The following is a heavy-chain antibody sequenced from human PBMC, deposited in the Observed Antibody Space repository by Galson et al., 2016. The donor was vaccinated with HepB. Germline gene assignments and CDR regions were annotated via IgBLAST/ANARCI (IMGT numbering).Heavy chain of an antibody. Sequence: SLRLSCAASGFTFSRYDMHWVRHVTGKGLEWVSAIGTAGDTYYPGSVKGRFTISRDNSKNTLFLQMNSLRPEDTAVYYCARAPPLEGSDYNTQYYFDFWGQGTLVTVSS. CDR2: IGTAGDT. V-gene: IGHV3-13*01. CDR3: ARAPPLEGSDYNTQYYFDF. CDR1: GFTFSRYD. D-gene: IGHD3-3*01. J-gene: IGHJ4*02.